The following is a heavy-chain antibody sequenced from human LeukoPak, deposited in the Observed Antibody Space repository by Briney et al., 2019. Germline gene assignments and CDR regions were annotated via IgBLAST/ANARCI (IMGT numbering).Heavy chain of an antibody. CDR3: AKEGNYDSSGYLDY. CDR1: GFTFDDYT. D-gene: IGHD3-22*01. Sequence: GGSLRLSCAASGFTFDDYTMHWVRQAPGKGLEWISLISWNGDKTYHAESVRGRFTISRDNIKNTLYLQMNSLRAEDTAVYYCAKEGNYDSSGYLDYWGQGTLVTVSS. V-gene: IGHV3-43*01. J-gene: IGHJ4*02. CDR2: ISWNGDKT.